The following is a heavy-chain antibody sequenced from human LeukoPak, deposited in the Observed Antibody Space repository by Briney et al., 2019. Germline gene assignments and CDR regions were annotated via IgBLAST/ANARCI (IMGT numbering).Heavy chain of an antibody. J-gene: IGHJ3*02. CDR1: GFMFSNYG. CDR3: AKDHVGTGTTEEGNGFDI. Sequence: PGGSLRLSCAASGFMFSNYGMHWVRQAPGKGLEWVAFTRYDGSNKYYADSVKGRFTISRDNSKNTLYLQMNSLRAEDMAVYYCAKDHVGTGTTEEGNGFDIWGQGTMVTVSS. V-gene: IGHV3-30*02. D-gene: IGHD1-7*01. CDR2: TRYDGSNK.